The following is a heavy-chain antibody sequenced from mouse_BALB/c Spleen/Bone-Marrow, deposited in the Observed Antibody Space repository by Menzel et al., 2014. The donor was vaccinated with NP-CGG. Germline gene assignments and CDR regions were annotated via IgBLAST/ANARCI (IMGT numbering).Heavy chain of an antibody. CDR3: TRGGNWEDFDY. J-gene: IGHJ2*01. CDR2: ISSGSSTI. D-gene: IGHD4-1*01. Sequence: EVKVVESGGGLVQPGGSRKLSCAASRFTFSGFGMHWVRQAPEKGLEWVAYISSGSSTIFYADTVKGRFTISGDNPKNXLFLQMTSLRSEDTAMYYCTRGGNWEDFDYWGQGTTLTVSS. V-gene: IGHV5-17*02. CDR1: RFTFSGFG.